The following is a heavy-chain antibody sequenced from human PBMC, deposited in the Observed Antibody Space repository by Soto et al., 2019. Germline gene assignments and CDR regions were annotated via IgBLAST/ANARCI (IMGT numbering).Heavy chain of an antibody. CDR1: GFTFSSYG. CDR3: ASLLWSTNYAFDI. D-gene: IGHD3-10*01. Sequence: PGGSLRLSCAASGFTFSSYGMHWVRQAPGKGLEWVAVIWYDGSNKYYADSVKGRFTISRDNSKNTLYLQMNSLRAEDTAVYYCASLLWSTNYAFDIWGQGTMVTVSS. CDR2: IWYDGSNK. V-gene: IGHV3-33*01. J-gene: IGHJ3*02.